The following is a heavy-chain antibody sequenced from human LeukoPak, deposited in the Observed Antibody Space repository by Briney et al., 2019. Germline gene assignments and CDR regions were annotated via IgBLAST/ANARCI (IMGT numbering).Heavy chain of an antibody. CDR3: ARSSYSSSSSV. CDR1: GFTVSSNY. Sequence: GGSLRLSCAASGFTVSSNYMSWVRQAPGKGLEWVPVIYSGGSTYYADSVKGRFTISRDNSKNTLYLQMNSLRAEDTAVYYCARSSYSSSSSVWGQGTMVTVSS. J-gene: IGHJ3*01. CDR2: IYSGGST. D-gene: IGHD6-6*01. V-gene: IGHV3-53*01.